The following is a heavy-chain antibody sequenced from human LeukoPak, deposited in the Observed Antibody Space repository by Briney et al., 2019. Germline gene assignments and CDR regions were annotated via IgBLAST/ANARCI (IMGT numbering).Heavy chain of an antibody. J-gene: IGHJ4*02. CDR2: IVVGSGNT. CDR3: AALLGYCSGGSRYGAFDY. V-gene: IGHV1-58*02. CDR1: GFTFTSSA. Sequence: SVTVSCKASGFTFTSSAMQWVRQARGQRLEWIGWIVVGSGNTNYAQKSQERVTITRDMSTSTAYMELSSLRSEDTAVYYCAALLGYCSGGSRYGAFDYWGQGTLVTVSS. D-gene: IGHD2-15*01.